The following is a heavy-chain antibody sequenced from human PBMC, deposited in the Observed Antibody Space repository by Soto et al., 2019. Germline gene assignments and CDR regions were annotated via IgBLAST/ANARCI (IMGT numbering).Heavy chain of an antibody. J-gene: IGHJ6*02. CDR1: GFTFSSYA. CDR3: ATGRGVNCYDGMDV. Sequence: EVQLLESGGGLVQPGGSLRLSCAASGFTFSSYAMSWVRQAPGKGLEWVSAISGSGGSTYYADSVKGRFTISRDNSKNTVYRQMNGLRAEDTAVYYCATGRGVNCYDGMDVWGQGTTVTVSS. CDR2: ISGSGGST. D-gene: IGHD3-10*01. V-gene: IGHV3-23*01.